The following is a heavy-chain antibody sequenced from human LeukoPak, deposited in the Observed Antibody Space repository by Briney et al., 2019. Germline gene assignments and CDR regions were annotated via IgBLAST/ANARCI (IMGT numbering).Heavy chain of an antibody. Sequence: SETLSLTCAVYGGSFSGYYWSWIRQPPGKGLEWIGEINHSGSTNYNPSLKSRVTISVDTSKNQFSLKLSSVTAADTAVYYCASRLYHTDYGDYGFDYWGQGTLVTVSS. CDR2: INHSGST. CDR3: ASRLYHTDYGDYGFDY. J-gene: IGHJ4*02. CDR1: GGSFSGYY. V-gene: IGHV4-34*01. D-gene: IGHD4-17*01.